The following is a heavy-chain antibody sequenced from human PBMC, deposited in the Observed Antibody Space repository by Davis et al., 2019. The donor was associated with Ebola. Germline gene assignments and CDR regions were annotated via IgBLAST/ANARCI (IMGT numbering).Heavy chain of an antibody. J-gene: IGHJ6*02. CDR3: ASFRVVGATGPGDYYYGMDV. D-gene: IGHD1-26*01. CDR1: GYTFTSYG. CDR2: ISAYNGNT. V-gene: IGHV1-18*01. Sequence: AASVKVSCKASGYTFTSYGISWVRQAPGQGLEWMGWISAYNGNTNYAQKLQGRVTITADESTSTAYMELSSLRSEDTAVYYCASFRVVGATGPGDYYYGMDVWGQGTTVTVSS.